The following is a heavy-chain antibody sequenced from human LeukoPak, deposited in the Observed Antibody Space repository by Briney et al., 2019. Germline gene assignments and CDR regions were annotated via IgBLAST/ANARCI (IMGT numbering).Heavy chain of an antibody. J-gene: IGHJ4*02. CDR2: IRSKANSYAT. CDR3: ARTEDVDY. CDR1: GFTFSGSA. V-gene: IGHV3-73*01. Sequence: GGSLRLSCAASGFTFSGSAMHWVRQASGKGLEWVGRIRSKANSYATAYAASVKGRFTISRDDSKNTAYLQMNSLKTEDTAVYYCARTEDVDYWGQGTLVTVSS. D-gene: IGHD2-15*01.